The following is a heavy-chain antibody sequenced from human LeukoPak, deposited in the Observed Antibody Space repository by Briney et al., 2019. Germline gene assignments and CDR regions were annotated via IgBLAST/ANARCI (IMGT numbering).Heavy chain of an antibody. D-gene: IGHD6-6*01. V-gene: IGHV1-69*13. CDR2: IIPIFGTA. CDR3: ARGDPTHSSSSGDYYYYMDV. J-gene: IGHJ6*03. CDR1: GGTFSSYA. Sequence: SVKVSCKASGGTFSSYAISWVRQAPGQGLEWMGGIIPIFGTANYAQKFQGRVTITADESTSTAYMELSSLRSEDTAVYYCARGDPTHSSSSGDYYYYMDVWGKGTTVTVSS.